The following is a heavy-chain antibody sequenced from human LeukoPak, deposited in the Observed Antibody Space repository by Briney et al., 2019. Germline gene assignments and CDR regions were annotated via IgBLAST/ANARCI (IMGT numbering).Heavy chain of an antibody. D-gene: IGHD3-10*01. Sequence: SETLSLTCAVYGGSFSDYYWSWIRQPPGEGLEWIGEINHSGSTNCNPSLKSRVTISVDTSKNQFSLKLSSVTAADTAVYYCARVSLSGYYYYMDVWGEATTVTVSS. CDR3: ARVSLSGYYYYMDV. J-gene: IGHJ6*03. CDR2: INHSGST. V-gene: IGHV4-34*01. CDR1: GGSFSDYY.